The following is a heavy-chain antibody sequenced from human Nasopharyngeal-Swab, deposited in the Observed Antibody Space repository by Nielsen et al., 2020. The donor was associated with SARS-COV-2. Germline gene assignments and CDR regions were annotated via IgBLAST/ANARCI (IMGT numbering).Heavy chain of an antibody. V-gene: IGHV3-74*01. J-gene: IGHJ2*01. CDR3: AKRYCSSTSCYGAPYFDL. D-gene: IGHD2-2*01. CDR1: GFTLSSYW. CDR2: ISGDGSNT. Sequence: GESLKISCAASGFTLSSYWMHWVRQAPGKGLVWVSRISGDGSNTYYADSVKGRFTISRDNSKNTLYLQMNSLRAEDTAVYYCAKRYCSSTSCYGAPYFDLWGRGTLVTVSS.